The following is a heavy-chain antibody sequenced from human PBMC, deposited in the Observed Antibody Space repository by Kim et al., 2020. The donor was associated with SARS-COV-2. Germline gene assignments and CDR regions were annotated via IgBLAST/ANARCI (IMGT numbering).Heavy chain of an antibody. J-gene: IGHJ4*02. Sequence: GGSLRLSCEGSGFTFSRYAISWVRQAPGRGPEWVASVNNGGNPYYADSVKGRFTVSKDNARNTLYLQMDSLRAEDTALYYCAKDHESSGWPTFDYWGQGTRVTVSS. D-gene: IGHD3-22*01. V-gene: IGHV3-23*01. CDR2: VNNGGNP. CDR3: AKDHESSGWPTFDY. CDR1: GFTFSRYA.